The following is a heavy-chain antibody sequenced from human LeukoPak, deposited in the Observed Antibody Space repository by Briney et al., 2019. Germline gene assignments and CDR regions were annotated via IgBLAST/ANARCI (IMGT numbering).Heavy chain of an antibody. V-gene: IGHV4-4*02. J-gene: IGHJ4*02. CDR1: GGSISSSNW. CDR2: IYHSGST. Sequence: SETLSLTCAVSGGSISSSNWWSWVRQPPGKGLEWIGEIYHSGSTNYNPSLKSRVTISVDTSKNQFSLKLSSVTAADTAVYYCASFQGSNYYFDYWGQGTLVTVSS. CDR3: ASFQGSNYYFDY.